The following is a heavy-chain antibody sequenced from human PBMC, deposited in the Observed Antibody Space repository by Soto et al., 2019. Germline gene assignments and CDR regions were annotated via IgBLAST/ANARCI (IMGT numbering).Heavy chain of an antibody. V-gene: IGHV1-69*08. D-gene: IGHD1-26*01. Sequence: QVQLVQSGAEVKKPGSSVKVSCKASGGTFSSYTISWVGQAPGQGLEWMGRIIPILGIANYAQKFQGRVTITADKSTSTAYMELSSLRSEDTAVYYCARDRGELLRFIDYSGQGTLVTVSS. J-gene: IGHJ4*02. CDR2: IIPILGIA. CDR1: GGTFSSYT. CDR3: ARDRGELLRFIDY.